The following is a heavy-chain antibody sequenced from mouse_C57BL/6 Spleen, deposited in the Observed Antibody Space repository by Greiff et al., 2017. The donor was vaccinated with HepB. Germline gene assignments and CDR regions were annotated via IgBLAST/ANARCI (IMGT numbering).Heavy chain of an antibody. Sequence: QVQLKQPGAELVKPGASVKLSCKASGYTFTSYWMHWVKQRPGRGLEWIGRIDPNSGGTKYNEKFKSKATLTVDKPSSTAYMQLSSLTSEDSAVYYCARGGYYGNSWFAYWGQGTLVTVSA. CDR1: GYTFTSYW. V-gene: IGHV1-72*01. CDR2: IDPNSGGT. CDR3: ARGGYYGNSWFAY. D-gene: IGHD2-1*01. J-gene: IGHJ3*01.